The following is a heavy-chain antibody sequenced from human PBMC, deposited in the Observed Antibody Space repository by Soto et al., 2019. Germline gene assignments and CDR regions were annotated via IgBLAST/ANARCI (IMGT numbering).Heavy chain of an antibody. Sequence: GGSLRLSCAASGFTFSSYEMNWVRQAPGKGLEWVSYISSSGSTIYYADSVKGRFTISRDNAKNSLYLQMNSLRAEDTAVYYCAREGSMTTVTFDYWGQGTLVTVSS. CDR1: GFTFSSYE. J-gene: IGHJ4*02. CDR2: ISSSGSTI. CDR3: AREGSMTTVTFDY. V-gene: IGHV3-48*03. D-gene: IGHD4-17*01.